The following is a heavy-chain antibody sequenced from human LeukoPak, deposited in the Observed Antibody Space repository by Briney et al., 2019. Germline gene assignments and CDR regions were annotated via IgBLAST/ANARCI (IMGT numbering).Heavy chain of an antibody. J-gene: IGHJ4*02. V-gene: IGHV4-30-4*07. CDR1: GGSISSGGYS. CDR3: ARGRSYSSGWTTFDY. Sequence: SETLSLTCVVSGGSISSGGYSWSWIRQPPGKGLEWIGYISYSGNTYYNPSLKSRLTISVDTSKNQFSLQLNSVTPEDTAVYYCARGRSYSSGWTTFDYWGQGTLVTVSS. CDR2: ISYSGNT. D-gene: IGHD6-19*01.